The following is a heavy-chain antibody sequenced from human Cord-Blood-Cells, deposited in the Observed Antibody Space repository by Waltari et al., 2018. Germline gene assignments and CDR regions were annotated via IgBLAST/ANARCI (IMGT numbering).Heavy chain of an antibody. J-gene: IGHJ4*02. Sequence: QLQLQESGPGLVKPSETLSLTCTVSGGSISSSSYYWGWIRQPPGKGLEWIGSIYYSGSTYYNPSLKSRVTISVDTSKNQFSLKLSSVTAADTAVYYCASILGITLVLTHHDYWGQGTLVTVSS. CDR1: GGSISSSSYY. D-gene: IGHD3-16*01. CDR2: IYYSGST. V-gene: IGHV4-39*01. CDR3: ASILGITLVLTHHDY.